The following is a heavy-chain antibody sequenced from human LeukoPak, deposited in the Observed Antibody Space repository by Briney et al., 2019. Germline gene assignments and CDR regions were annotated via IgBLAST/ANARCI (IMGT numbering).Heavy chain of an antibody. CDR2: INAGNGNT. CDR1: GYTFTSYA. J-gene: IGHJ4*02. CDR3: ARGGRRYFDYFDY. D-gene: IGHD3-9*01. Sequence: ASVKVSYTASGYTFTSYAMHWVRQAPGQRLEWMGWINAGNGNTKYLQKFQGRVTITRDTSASTAYMELSSLRSEDTAVYYCARGGRRYFDYFDYWGQGTLVTVSS. V-gene: IGHV1-3*01.